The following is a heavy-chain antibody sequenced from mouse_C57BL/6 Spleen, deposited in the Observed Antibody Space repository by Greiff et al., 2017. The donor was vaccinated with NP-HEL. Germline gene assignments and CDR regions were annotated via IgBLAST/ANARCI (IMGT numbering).Heavy chain of an antibody. J-gene: IGHJ3*01. D-gene: IGHD2-4*01. CDR2: FYPGSGST. CDR1: GYTFTEYT. Sequence: VQLQQSGAELVKPGASVKLSCKASGYTFTEYTIHWVKQRPGQGLEWIGWFYPGSGSTKYNEQFKDKATLTADKSSSTASMELSRLTSEDTAVYFCASHADHYDYDGAWFAYWGQGTLVTVSA. V-gene: IGHV1-62-2*01. CDR3: ASHADHYDYDGAWFAY.